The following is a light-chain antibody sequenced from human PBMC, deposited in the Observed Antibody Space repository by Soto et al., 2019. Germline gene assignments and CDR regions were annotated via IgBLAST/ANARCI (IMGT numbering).Light chain of an antibody. Sequence: QSALTQPASVSGSPGQSITISCTGTSSDVGGYNFVSWYQQHPGKAPKLVIYEVSIRPSGISNHFSGSKSGNTASLTISGLQAEDEADYYCSSYTSSSTWVFGGGTKLTVL. CDR1: SSDVGGYNF. CDR2: EVS. J-gene: IGLJ3*02. V-gene: IGLV2-14*01. CDR3: SSYTSSSTWV.